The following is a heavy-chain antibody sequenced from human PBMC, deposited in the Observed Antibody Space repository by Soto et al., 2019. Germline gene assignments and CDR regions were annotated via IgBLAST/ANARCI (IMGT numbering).Heavy chain of an antibody. Sequence: PGGSLRLSCAASGFTFSRHAMTWVRQAPGKGLEWVSSISSSSSYIYYADSVKGRFTISRDNAKNSLYLQMNSLRAEDTAVYYCARALLLAPYDYSGNSDYWGQGTLVTVSS. CDR3: ARALLLAPYDYSGNSDY. CDR2: ISSSSSYI. V-gene: IGHV3-21*01. D-gene: IGHD4-4*01. CDR1: GFTFSRHA. J-gene: IGHJ4*02.